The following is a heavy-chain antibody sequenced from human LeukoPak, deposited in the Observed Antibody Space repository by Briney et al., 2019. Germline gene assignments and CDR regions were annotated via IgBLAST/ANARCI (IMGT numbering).Heavy chain of an antibody. CDR1: GGSISSFY. D-gene: IGHD6-13*01. V-gene: IGHV4-59*01. CDR3: ARGVYIAAAQYGY. CDR2: IYYSGST. Sequence: SETLSLTCTVSGGSISSFYWSWIRQPPGKGLEWIAYIYYSGSTKYNPSLKSRVTISVDTSKNQFSLKLSSVTAADTAVYYCARGVYIAAAQYGYWGQGTLVTVSS. J-gene: IGHJ4*02.